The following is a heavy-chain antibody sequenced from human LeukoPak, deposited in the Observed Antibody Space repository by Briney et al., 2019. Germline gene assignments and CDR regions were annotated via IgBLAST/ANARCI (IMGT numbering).Heavy chain of an antibody. D-gene: IGHD3-22*01. CDR3: AKEGNQYYDTFDY. V-gene: IGHV3-23*01. Sequence: GGSLRLSCAASGFTFSSYAMSWVRQAPGKGLEWVSAISGSGGSTYYADSVKGRFTISRDNSKNTLYLQMTSLRAEDTAAYYCAKEGNQYYDTFDYWRQGTLVTVSS. CDR1: GFTFSSYA. CDR2: ISGSGGST. J-gene: IGHJ4*02.